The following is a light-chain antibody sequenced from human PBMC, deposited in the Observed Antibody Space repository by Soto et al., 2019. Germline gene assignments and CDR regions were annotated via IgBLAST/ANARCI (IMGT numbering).Light chain of an antibody. CDR3: SSYAGSNNYV. CDR1: SSDIGGYNY. Sequence: QSALTQPPSASGSPGQSVTISCTGTSSDIGGYNYVSWYQQHPGKAPKLMIYEVSKRPSGVPDRFSGSKSGNTASLTVSGFQAEYEADYYCSSYAGSNNYVFGSGTKVTVL. CDR2: EVS. V-gene: IGLV2-8*01. J-gene: IGLJ1*01.